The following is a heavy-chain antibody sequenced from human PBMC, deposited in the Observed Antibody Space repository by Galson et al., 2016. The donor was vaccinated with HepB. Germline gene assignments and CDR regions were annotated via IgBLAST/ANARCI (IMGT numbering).Heavy chain of an antibody. CDR1: GFTFSSSS. V-gene: IGHV3-23*01. J-gene: IGHJ5*01. Sequence: SLRLSCAASGFTFSSSSMSWVRQAPEKGLEWVSARSGDDDRTYYGDSVQGRFTISKDNSNNTLYLQMNNLRAEDAAIYYCAKGGAYDSWGHGTLVTVSS. CDR3: AKGGAYDS. CDR2: RSGDDDRT.